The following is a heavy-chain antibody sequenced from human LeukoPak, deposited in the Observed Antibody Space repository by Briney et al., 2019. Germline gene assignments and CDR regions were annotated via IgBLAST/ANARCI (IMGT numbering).Heavy chain of an antibody. CDR1: GYTLTELS. V-gene: IGHV1-24*01. Sequence: ASVKVSCKVSGYTLTELSMHWVRQAPGKGLEWMGGFDPEDGETIYAQKFQGRVTMTEDTSTDTAYMELSSLRSDDTAVYYCATTTRGVYRSGYLDYWGQGTLVTVSS. CDR2: FDPEDGET. CDR3: ATTTRGVYRSGYLDY. J-gene: IGHJ4*02. D-gene: IGHD6-19*01.